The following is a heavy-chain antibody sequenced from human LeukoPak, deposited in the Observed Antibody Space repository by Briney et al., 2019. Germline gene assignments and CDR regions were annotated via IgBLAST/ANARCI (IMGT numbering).Heavy chain of an antibody. CDR2: INTNTGNP. Sequence: AAVKVSCKPSGYTFTNYAMNWVRQAPGQGLEWMGWINTNTGNPTYAQGFTGRFVFSLDTSVSTAYLQISSLKAEDTAVYYCARDSSSPRFDYWGQGILVTVSS. J-gene: IGHJ4*02. CDR1: GYTFTNYA. V-gene: IGHV7-4-1*02. D-gene: IGHD6-6*01. CDR3: ARDSSSPRFDY.